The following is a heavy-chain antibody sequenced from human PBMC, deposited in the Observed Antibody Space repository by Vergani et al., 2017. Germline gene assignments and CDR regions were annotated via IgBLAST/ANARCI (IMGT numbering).Heavy chain of an antibody. Sequence: EVHLEESGGGLVQPGGSLRLSCAASGFTFSNSAVSWVRQAPGRGLAWVSGIDRNYGVKNGNSFEGRFSISRDNAKKAVFLQMNNLRHEDTALYFCVKDNDYDADGPFDLWGRGTLVTVSS. V-gene: IGHV3-9*01. CDR3: VKDNDYDADGPFDL. CDR1: GFTFSNSA. D-gene: IGHD3-16*01. J-gene: IGHJ2*01. CDR2: IDRNYGVK.